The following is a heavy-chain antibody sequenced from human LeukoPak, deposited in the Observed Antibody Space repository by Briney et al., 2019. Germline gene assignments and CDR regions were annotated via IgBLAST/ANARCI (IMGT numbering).Heavy chain of an antibody. Sequence: PGTSLTLSCAASGFIFSSYGMHWVRQTPGKGLEWVAVISYDGRKTYYADSVKGRFTISRDNSKNTLYLQMNGLRPEDAAVYYCAKGRSSGWSVARIDYWGQGTLVTVSS. CDR3: AKGRSSGWSVARIDY. CDR1: GFIFSSYG. V-gene: IGHV3-30*18. D-gene: IGHD6-19*01. CDR2: ISYDGRKT. J-gene: IGHJ4*02.